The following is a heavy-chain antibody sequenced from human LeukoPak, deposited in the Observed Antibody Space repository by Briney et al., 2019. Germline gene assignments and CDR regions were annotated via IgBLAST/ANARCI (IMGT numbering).Heavy chain of an antibody. J-gene: IGHJ4*02. Sequence: KTSETLSLTCTVSGGSISSYYWSWIRQPPGKGLEWIGYIYYSGTTNYNPSLKSRVTISVDTSKNQFSLKLSSVTAADTAVYYCARGVYIAAAQYAYRGQGTLVTVSS. D-gene: IGHD6-13*01. CDR1: GGSISSYY. V-gene: IGHV4-59*01. CDR3: ARGVYIAAAQYAY. CDR2: IYYSGTT.